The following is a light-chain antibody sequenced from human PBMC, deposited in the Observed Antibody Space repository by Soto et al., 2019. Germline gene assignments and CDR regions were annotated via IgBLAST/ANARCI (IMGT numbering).Light chain of an antibody. CDR1: QSISSY. V-gene: IGKV1-39*01. CDR2: AAS. J-gene: IGKJ4*01. Sequence: DIQMTQSPSSLSASVGDRVTITCRASQSISSYLNWYQQTPAKAPKLLIYAASSLQSGVPSRFSGSGSGTDFTLTISSLQPEDFATYYCQQSYSTLTFGGGTKVEIK. CDR3: QQSYSTLT.